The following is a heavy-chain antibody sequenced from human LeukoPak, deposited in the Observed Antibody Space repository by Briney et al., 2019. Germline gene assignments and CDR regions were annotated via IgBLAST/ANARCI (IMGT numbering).Heavy chain of an antibody. CDR3: ARGGLWFGEFSGADY. CDR2: IIPILGIA. D-gene: IGHD3-10*01. CDR1: GGTFSSYA. Sequence: SVKVSCKASGGTFSSYAISWVRQAPGQGLEWMGRIIPILGIANYAQKFQGRVTITADKSTSTAYMELSSLRSEDTAVYYCARGGLWFGEFSGADYWGQGTLVTVSS. J-gene: IGHJ4*02. V-gene: IGHV1-69*04.